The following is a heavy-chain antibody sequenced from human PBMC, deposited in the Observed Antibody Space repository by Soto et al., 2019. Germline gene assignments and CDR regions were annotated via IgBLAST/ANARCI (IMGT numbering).Heavy chain of an antibody. V-gene: IGHV1-8*01. J-gene: IGHJ4*02. Sequence: ASVKVSCKASGYTFTSYDINWVRQATGQGLEWMGWMNPNSGNTGYAQKFQGRVTVTRNTSISTAYMELSSLRSEDTAVYYCARGRAARPDFHLDYWGQGTLVTVSS. CDR3: ARGRAARPDFHLDY. CDR1: GYTFTSYD. D-gene: IGHD6-6*01. CDR2: MNPNSGNT.